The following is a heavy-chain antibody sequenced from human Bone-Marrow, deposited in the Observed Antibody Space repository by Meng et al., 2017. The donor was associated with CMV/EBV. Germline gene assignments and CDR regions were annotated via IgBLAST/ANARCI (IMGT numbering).Heavy chain of an antibody. J-gene: IGHJ4*02. V-gene: IGHV3-21*06. Sequence: GGSLRLSCAASGFIFSSYSMNWVRQAPGKGLEWVSSTDSSSRIIYYAESVKGRFTISRDNAKNSLYLQMNSLRAEDTAVYYGARAKDTTGIAASGSSYWGQGTLVTVSS. CDR2: TDSSSRII. CDR1: GFIFSSYS. D-gene: IGHD1-1*01. CDR3: ARAKDTTGIAASGSSY.